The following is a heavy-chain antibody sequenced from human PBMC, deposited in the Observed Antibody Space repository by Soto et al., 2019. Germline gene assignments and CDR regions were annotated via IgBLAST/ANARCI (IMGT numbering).Heavy chain of an antibody. CDR2: IYYSGST. CDR1: GGSVSSSGNY. J-gene: IGHJ4*02. Sequence: SETLSLTCTVSGGSVSSSGNYWGWIRQPPGKGLEWIGSIYYSGSTYYNPSLKSRVTTSVDTSKNQFSLKLSSVTAADTAVYHCAGHYAEELYHFDYWGLGTLVTVSS. CDR3: AGHYAEELYHFDY. D-gene: IGHD1-7*01. V-gene: IGHV4-39*01.